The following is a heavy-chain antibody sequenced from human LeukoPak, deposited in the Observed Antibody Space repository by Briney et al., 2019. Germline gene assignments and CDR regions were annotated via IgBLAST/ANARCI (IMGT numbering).Heavy chain of an antibody. Sequence: GGSLRLSCAASGFTFSSYATHWVRQAPGKGLEWVAVISYDGSNKYYADSVKGRFTISRDNSKNTLYLQMNSLRAEDTAVYYWAILDGPSRGWYAGNKPIRGYWGKETLVTVSS. D-gene: IGHD6-19*01. CDR2: ISYDGSNK. CDR3: AILDGPSRGWYAGNKPIRGY. CDR1: GFTFSSYA. J-gene: IGHJ4*02. V-gene: IGHV3-30-3*01.